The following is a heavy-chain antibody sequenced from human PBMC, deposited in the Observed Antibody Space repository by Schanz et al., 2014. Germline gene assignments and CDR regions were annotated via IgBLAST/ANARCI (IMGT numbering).Heavy chain of an antibody. CDR1: GFTFSSYW. V-gene: IGHV3-74*01. Sequence: EVQLVESGGGLVQPGGSLRLSCAASGFTFSSYWMHWVRQVPGKGLVWVSRIKSDGSSTSYADSVKGRFTISRDNAKNTLFLHMNSLRAEDTAVYYCARDHTTESYYSAGPPIDYWGQGTLLTVSS. CDR2: IKSDGSST. J-gene: IGHJ4*02. CDR3: ARDHTTESYYSAGPPIDY. D-gene: IGHD1-26*01.